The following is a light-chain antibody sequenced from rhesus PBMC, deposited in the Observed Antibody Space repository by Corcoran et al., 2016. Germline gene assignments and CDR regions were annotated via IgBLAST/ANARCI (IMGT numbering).Light chain of an antibody. CDR3: QQGYSYPYS. CDR1: QSLSNY. J-gene: IGKJ2*01. V-gene: IGKV1S9*01. CDR2: RAS. Sequence: DIQMTQSPSSLSASVGDRVTITCQASQSLSNYLNWYQQKPVKIPKLLIYRASSLQSGIPSRFSGSGSGTDFTLTISRLQPEDFATYYCQQGYSYPYSFGQGTKVEIK.